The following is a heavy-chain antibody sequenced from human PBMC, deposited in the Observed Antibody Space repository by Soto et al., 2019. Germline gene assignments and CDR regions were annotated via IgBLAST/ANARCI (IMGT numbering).Heavy chain of an antibody. V-gene: IGHV3-9*01. CDR2: ITWYSGSK. CDR3: TTTYPNDDSRVVAY. Sequence: EVQLVESGGGLVQPGRSLRLSCAASGFTFDDYAMHWVRQPPGKGLEWVSGITWYSGSKDYADSVKGRFTISRDNRKNSLYLQMNSLRGEDTALYYCTTTYPNDDSRVVAYWGQGTLVTVSS. D-gene: IGHD1-1*01. CDR1: GFTFDDYA. J-gene: IGHJ4*02.